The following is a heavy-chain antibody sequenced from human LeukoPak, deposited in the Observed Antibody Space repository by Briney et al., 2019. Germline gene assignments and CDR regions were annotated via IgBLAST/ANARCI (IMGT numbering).Heavy chain of an antibody. V-gene: IGHV4-38-2*02. D-gene: IGHD2-2*01. CDR3: ARDASLSVVPAVSYYMDV. CDR1: GYSLSSGFF. Sequence: SETLSLTCTVSGYSLSSGFFCDWIRQSPGKGLEWIGSFSHRGGSYHNPSLKSRVTISVDTSKNQFSLKLSSVTAADTAVYYCARDASLSVVPAVSYYMDVWGKGTTVTVSS. J-gene: IGHJ6*03. CDR2: FSHRGGS.